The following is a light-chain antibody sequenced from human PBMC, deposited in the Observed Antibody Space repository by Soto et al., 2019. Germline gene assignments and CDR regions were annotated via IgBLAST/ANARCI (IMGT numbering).Light chain of an antibody. J-gene: IGLJ2*01. CDR2: GNT. Sequence: QSVLTQPPSVSGAPGQRVTISCTGSSSNIGAGYDVHWYQQLPGTAPKLLVHGNTDRPSGVPDRFSGSKSGTSASLAITGLQADDEADYYCQSYDSSLSGWLFGGGTKVTVL. CDR3: QSYDSSLSGWL. V-gene: IGLV1-40*01. CDR1: SSNIGAGYD.